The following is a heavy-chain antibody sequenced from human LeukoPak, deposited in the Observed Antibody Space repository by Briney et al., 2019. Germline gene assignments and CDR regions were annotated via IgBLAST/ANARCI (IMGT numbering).Heavy chain of an antibody. D-gene: IGHD3-9*01. V-gene: IGHV3-23*01. Sequence: GRSLRLSCAASGFTFSSYAMNWVRQAPGKGLEWVAGISSGDRTFHAESVKGRFTISRDKSKDTLYLQMNSLRAEDTAVYYCAKDATASPYFHWFDNWGQGTQVIVSS. J-gene: IGHJ4*02. CDR3: AKDATASPYFHWFDN. CDR1: GFTFSSYA. CDR2: ISSGDRT.